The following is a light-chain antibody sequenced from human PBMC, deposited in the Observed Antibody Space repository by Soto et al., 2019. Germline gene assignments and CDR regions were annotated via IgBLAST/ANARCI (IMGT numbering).Light chain of an antibody. CDR1: SSDDGGYNY. J-gene: IGLJ2*01. Sequence: QSALTQPASVSGSPGQSITISCTGTSSDDGGYNYVSWYQQHPGKAPKLMIYDVSNRPSGVSNPFSGSKSGNTASLTISGLQAEDEADYYCSSYTSSSTLVVFGGGTKLTVL. CDR2: DVS. V-gene: IGLV2-14*01. CDR3: SSYTSSSTLVV.